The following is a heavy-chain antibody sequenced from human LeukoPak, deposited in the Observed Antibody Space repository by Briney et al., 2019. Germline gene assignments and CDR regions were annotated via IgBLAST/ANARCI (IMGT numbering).Heavy chain of an antibody. CDR1: GGSISSSSYY. CDR2: IYYSGST. V-gene: IGHV4-39*07. Sequence: PSETLSLTCTVSGGSISSSSYYWGWIRQPPGKGLEWIGSIYYSGSTYYNPSLKSRVTISVDTSKNQFSLKLSSVTAADTAVYYCARNILGYSYGHFDYWGQGTLVTVSS. J-gene: IGHJ4*02. CDR3: ARNILGYSYGHFDY. D-gene: IGHD5-18*01.